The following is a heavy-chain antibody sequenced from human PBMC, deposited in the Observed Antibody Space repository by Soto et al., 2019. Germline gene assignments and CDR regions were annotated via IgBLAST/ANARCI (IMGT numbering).Heavy chain of an antibody. CDR1: GDSVSGNSAA. CDR2: TYYRSRWYN. Sequence: SQILSLTCAISGDSVSGNSAAWNWIRQSPSRGLEWLGRTYYRSRWYNDYAVSVKSRITVTPDTSKNQFSLHLNSVTPEDTAVYYCARESPYYVSSDSYLDYWGQGALVTVSS. J-gene: IGHJ4*02. V-gene: IGHV6-1*01. D-gene: IGHD3-16*01. CDR3: ARESPYYVSSDSYLDY.